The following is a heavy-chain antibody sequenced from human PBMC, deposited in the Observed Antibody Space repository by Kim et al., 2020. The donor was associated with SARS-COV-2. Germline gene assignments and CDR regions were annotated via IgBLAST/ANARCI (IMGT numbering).Heavy chain of an antibody. CDR1: GGSISSSSYY. J-gene: IGHJ4*02. CDR3: ASHYYDSSGYYSPDY. D-gene: IGHD3-22*01. V-gene: IGHV4-39*01. Sequence: SETLSLTCTVSGGSISSSSYYWGWIRQPPGKGLEWIGSIYYSGSTYYNPSLKSRVTISVDTSKNQFYLKLSSVTAADTAVYYCASHYYDSSGYYSPDYWGQGTLVTVSS. CDR2: IYYSGST.